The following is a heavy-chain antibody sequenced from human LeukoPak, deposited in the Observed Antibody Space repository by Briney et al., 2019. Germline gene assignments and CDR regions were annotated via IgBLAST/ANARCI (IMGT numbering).Heavy chain of an antibody. J-gene: IGHJ4*02. D-gene: IGHD4-17*01. V-gene: IGHV1-2*02. CDR3: ARAHVRGLRVYYFDY. Sequence: GASVKVSCKASGYTFTGYYMHWVRQAPGQGLEWMGWINPNSGGTNYAQKFQGRVTMTRDTSISTAYMELSRLRSDDTAVYYCARAHVRGLRVYYFDYWGQGTLVTVSS. CDR1: GYTFTGYY. CDR2: INPNSGGT.